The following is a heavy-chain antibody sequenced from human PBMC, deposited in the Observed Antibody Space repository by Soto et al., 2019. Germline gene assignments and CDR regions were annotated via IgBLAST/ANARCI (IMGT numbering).Heavy chain of an antibody. D-gene: IGHD5-18*01. CDR2: IIPIFGTA. CDR3: ATLGLPNYFYSGMDV. V-gene: IGHV1-69*12. Sequence: QVQLVQSGAEVKKPGSSLKVSCKASGGTFSTYAISWVRQAPGQGLEWMGGIIPIFGTADYARKFQGRVTITADESTSTAYMELSSLRSEDTAVYYCATLGLPNYFYSGMDVWGQGATVTVSS. J-gene: IGHJ6*02. CDR1: GGTFSTYA.